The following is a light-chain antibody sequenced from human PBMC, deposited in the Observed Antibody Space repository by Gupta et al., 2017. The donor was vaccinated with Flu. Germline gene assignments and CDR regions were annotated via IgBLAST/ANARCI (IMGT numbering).Light chain of an antibody. V-gene: IGKV1-27*01. J-gene: IGKJ4*01. Sequence: LARYQQKSGKAPKLLVYAASYSQSGVPSLFSGSGSRTVFTLHIISLQPESVATYYCQKYNSSPPAFGGGTKVVS. CDR3: QKYNSSPPA. CDR2: AAS.